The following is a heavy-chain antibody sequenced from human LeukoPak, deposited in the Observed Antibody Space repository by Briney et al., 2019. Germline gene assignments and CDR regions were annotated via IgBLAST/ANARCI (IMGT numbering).Heavy chain of an antibody. CDR1: GFTFSNYW. J-gene: IGHJ3*01. Sequence: GGSLRLSCAASGFTFSNYWMHWVRQAPGKGLEWVAHMKQDGSEKNYVDSVEGRFTISRDNAKNSVYLQMNSLRAEDTAVYYCARVWSAFDVWGQGTMVTVSS. V-gene: IGHV3-7*04. CDR2: MKQDGSEK. D-gene: IGHD3-3*01. CDR3: ARVWSAFDV.